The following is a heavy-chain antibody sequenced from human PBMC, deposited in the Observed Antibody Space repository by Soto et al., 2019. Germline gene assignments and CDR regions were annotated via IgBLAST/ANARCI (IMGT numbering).Heavy chain of an antibody. V-gene: IGHV4-34*01. CDR2: INHSGST. CDR1: GGSFSGYY. D-gene: IGHD4-4*01. Sequence: SETLSLTCAVYGGSFSGYYWSWIRQPPGKGLEWIGEINHSGSTNYNPSLKSRVTISVDTSKNRFSLKLSSVTAADTAVYYCARVGNYYYYYYMDVWGKGTTVTVSS. J-gene: IGHJ6*03. CDR3: ARVGNYYYYYYMDV.